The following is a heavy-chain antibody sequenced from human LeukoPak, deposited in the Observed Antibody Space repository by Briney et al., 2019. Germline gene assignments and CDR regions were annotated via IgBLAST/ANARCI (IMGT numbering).Heavy chain of an antibody. V-gene: IGHV4-39*02. Sequence: SETLSLTCTVSGGSISSRSNYWGWIRQPPGKGLEWIGSIYYSGNTYYNPSLKSRVTISVDTSKNQFSLKLSSVTAADTAMYYCARDWRLADNNWFDPWGQGTLVTVSS. D-gene: IGHD3-3*01. CDR2: IYYSGNT. CDR1: GGSISSRSNY. J-gene: IGHJ5*02. CDR3: ARDWRLADNNWFDP.